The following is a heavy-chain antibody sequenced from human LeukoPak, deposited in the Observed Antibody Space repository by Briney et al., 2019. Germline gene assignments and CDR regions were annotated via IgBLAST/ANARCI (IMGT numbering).Heavy chain of an antibody. CDR2: INPSGGST. V-gene: IGHV1-46*01. CDR1: GYTFTSCY. CDR3: ARVGIQLWSWYYFDY. D-gene: IGHD5-18*01. Sequence: ASVKVSCKASGYTFTSCYMHWVRQAPGQGFEWMGIINPSGGSTSYAQKFQGIVSMTRDTSTSTVYMELSSLRSEDTAVYYGARVGIQLWSWYYFDYWGQGTLVTVSS. J-gene: IGHJ4*02.